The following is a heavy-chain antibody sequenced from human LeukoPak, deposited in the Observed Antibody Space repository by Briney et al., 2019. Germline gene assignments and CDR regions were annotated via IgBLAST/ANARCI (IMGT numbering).Heavy chain of an antibody. CDR1: GYTFTSYG. Sequence: GSVKVSFKASGYTFTSYGISWVRQAPGQGLAWMGWISAYNGNTNYAQKLQGRVTMTTDTSTSTAYMELRSLRSDDTAVYYCARDRGYDSSGYYETRDYYYGMDVWGQGTTVTVSS. CDR3: ARDRGYDSSGYYETRDYYYGMDV. CDR2: ISAYNGNT. V-gene: IGHV1-18*01. J-gene: IGHJ6*02. D-gene: IGHD3-22*01.